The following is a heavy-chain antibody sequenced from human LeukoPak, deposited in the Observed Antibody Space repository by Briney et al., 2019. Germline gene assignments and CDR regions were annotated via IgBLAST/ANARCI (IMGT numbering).Heavy chain of an antibody. CDR1: GFTFSDYF. Sequence: GGSLRLSCAASGFTFSDYFMSWVRQAPGKGLEWLSYISGRGNYVDYAESLKGRITISRDNAKNSLYLQMNSLRAEDTAVYYCAKSTNYDILTEFDYWGQGTLVTVSS. J-gene: IGHJ4*02. D-gene: IGHD3-9*01. CDR3: AKSTNYDILTEFDY. CDR2: ISGRGNYV. V-gene: IGHV3-11*06.